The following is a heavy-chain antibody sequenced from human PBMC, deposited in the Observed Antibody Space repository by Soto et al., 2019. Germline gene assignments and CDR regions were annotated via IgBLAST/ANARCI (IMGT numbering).Heavy chain of an antibody. CDR3: ARKAERYCTNGVCYAFDI. Sequence: ASVKVSCKASGYTFTSYDINWVRQATGQGLEWMGWMNPNSGNTGYAQKFQGRVTITRNTSISTAYMELSSLRSEDTAVYYCARKAERYCTNGVCYAFDIWGQGTMVTVSS. CDR1: GYTFTSYD. J-gene: IGHJ3*02. V-gene: IGHV1-8*01. CDR2: MNPNSGNT. D-gene: IGHD2-8*01.